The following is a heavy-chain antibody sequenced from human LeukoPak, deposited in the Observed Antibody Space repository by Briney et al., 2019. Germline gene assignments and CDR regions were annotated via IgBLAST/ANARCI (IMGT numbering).Heavy chain of an antibody. CDR2: IYYSGST. D-gene: IGHD2-15*01. CDR1: GFSFNTYT. V-gene: IGHV4-39*07. Sequence: PEGSLRLSCTASGFSFNTYTMNWIRQPPGKGLEWIGSIYYSGSTYYNPSLKSRVTISVDTSKNQFSLKLSSVTAADTAVYYCAREVVVVVAAPHFDYWGQGTLVTVSS. J-gene: IGHJ4*02. CDR3: AREVVVVVAAPHFDY.